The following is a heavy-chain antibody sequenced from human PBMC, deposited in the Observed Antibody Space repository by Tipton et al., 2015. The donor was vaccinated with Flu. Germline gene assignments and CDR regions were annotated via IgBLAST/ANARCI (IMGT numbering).Heavy chain of an antibody. CDR3: ARRTSSGYSNFFYYYGLDV. V-gene: IGHV3-33*01. CDR2: IWYDGSNK. CDR1: GFTFSSYG. Sequence: SLRLSCAASGFTFSSYGMHWVRQAPGKGLEWVAVIWYDGSNKYYADSVKGRFTISRDNSKNTLYLQMNSLRAEDTAVYYCARRTSSGYSNFFYYYGLDVWAQGPAVPLPS. J-gene: IGHJ6*02. D-gene: IGHD3-22*01.